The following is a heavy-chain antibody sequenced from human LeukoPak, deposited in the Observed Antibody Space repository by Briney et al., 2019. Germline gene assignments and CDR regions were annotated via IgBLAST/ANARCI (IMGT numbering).Heavy chain of an antibody. CDR1: GGSISSYY. CDR2: IYYSGST. Sequence: SETLSLTCTVSGGSISSYYWSWIRPPPGKGLEWIGYIYYSGSTNYNPSLKSRVTISVDTSKNQFSLKLSSVTAADTAVYYCARGGIRGYSYGYTTFAFDIWGQGTVVTVSS. CDR3: ARGGIRGYSYGYTTFAFDI. D-gene: IGHD5-18*01. V-gene: IGHV4-59*01. J-gene: IGHJ3*02.